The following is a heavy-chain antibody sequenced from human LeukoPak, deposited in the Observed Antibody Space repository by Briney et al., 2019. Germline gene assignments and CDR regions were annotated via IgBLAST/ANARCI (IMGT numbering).Heavy chain of an antibody. J-gene: IGHJ6*02. D-gene: IGHD2-2*01. CDR3: ARDGKIGYCSSTTCLSPYYGMDV. CDR2: IYSGGST. CDR1: GFTVSSNY. Sequence: GGSLRLSCAVSGFTVSSNYMSWVRQAPGKGLEWVSVIYSGGSTYYADSVKGRFTISRDNSKNTLYLQMSSLRAEDTAVYYCARDGKIGYCSSTTCLSPYYGMDVWGQGTTVTVSS. V-gene: IGHV3-53*01.